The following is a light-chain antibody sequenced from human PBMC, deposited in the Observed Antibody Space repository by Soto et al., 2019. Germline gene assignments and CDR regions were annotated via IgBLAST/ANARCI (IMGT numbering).Light chain of an antibody. Sequence: PGERVTLSCRASQSVSSSYLTWYQQKPGQAPRLLIYGASTRATCIPARFSGSGSGTDFTLTISSLQPEDFAVYYCQQDYILTFGPGTKVDIK. CDR1: QSVSSSY. V-gene: IGKV3D-7*01. CDR2: GAS. J-gene: IGKJ3*01. CDR3: QQDYILT.